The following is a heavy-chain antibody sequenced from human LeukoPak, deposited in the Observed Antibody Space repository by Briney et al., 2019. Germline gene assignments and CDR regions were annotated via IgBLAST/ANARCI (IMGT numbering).Heavy chain of an antibody. CDR1: GFTFDDYA. CDR2: ISWNSGNI. D-gene: IGHD5-18*01. V-gene: IGHV3-9*01. J-gene: IGHJ6*02. CDR3: AKVWAMGYYYGMDV. Sequence: PGGSLRLSCAASGFTFDDYAIHWVRQAPGKGLEWVSGISWNSGNIDYADSVKGRFTISRDNAKNSLYLQMNSLRAEDTALYYCAKVWAMGYYYGMDVWGQGTTVTVSS.